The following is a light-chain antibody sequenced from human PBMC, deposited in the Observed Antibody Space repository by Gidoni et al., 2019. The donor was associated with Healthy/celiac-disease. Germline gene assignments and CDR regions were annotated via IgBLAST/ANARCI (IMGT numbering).Light chain of an antibody. CDR2: GNS. Sequence: QSVLTSPPSVSGAPGPRVTISCTGSSSNIGAGYDVHWYQQLPGTAPKLLIYGNSNRPSGVPDRFSGSKSGTSASLATTGLQAEDEADYYCQSYDSSLSGWVFGGGTKLTVL. CDR3: QSYDSSLSGWV. CDR1: SSNIGAGYD. V-gene: IGLV1-40*01. J-gene: IGLJ3*02.